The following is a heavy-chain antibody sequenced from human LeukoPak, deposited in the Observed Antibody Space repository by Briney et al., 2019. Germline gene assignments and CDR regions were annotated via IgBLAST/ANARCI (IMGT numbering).Heavy chain of an antibody. V-gene: IGHV5-51*07. CDR1: GYRFTTYW. D-gene: IGHD6-19*01. J-gene: IGHJ3*02. Sequence: GESLKISCKGSGYRFTTYWIGWVHQMPGKGLEWMGITYPGDSDTRYSPSFQGQVTISADNSITTAYLQWSSLRASDTAMYFCARRSPGGAVAATFDAFDIWGQGTMVTVSS. CDR3: ARRSPGGAVAATFDAFDI. CDR2: TYPGDSDT.